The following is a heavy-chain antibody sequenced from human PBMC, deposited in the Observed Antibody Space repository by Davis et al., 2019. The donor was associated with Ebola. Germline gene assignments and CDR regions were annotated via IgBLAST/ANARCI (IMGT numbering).Heavy chain of an antibody. V-gene: IGHV3-48*02. CDR3: ARDPHALDM. J-gene: IGHJ3*02. CDR1: GFSLSSYS. CDR2: IRSYGDTI. Sequence: ESLKISCGISGFSLSSYSMNWVRQAPGKGLEWVAYIRSYGDTIHYADSVKGRFTISRDTAKNSLYLQMNSLRDEDTAMYYCARDPHALDMWGQGTMVTVSS.